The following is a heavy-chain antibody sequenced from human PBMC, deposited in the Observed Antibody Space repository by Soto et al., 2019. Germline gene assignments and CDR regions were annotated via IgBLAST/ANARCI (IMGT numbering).Heavy chain of an antibody. CDR3: AEDPSGDYSFFAFHI. J-gene: IGHJ3*02. Sequence: PGGSLRLSCAASGFTFTSYAMSWVRQAPGKGLEWVSAISGSGGNTYYADSVKGRFTVSRDNSKNTLYLQMNSLRAEDTAVYYFAEDPSGDYSFFAFHIWGQGKMVTV. CDR2: ISGSGGNT. V-gene: IGHV3-23*01. CDR1: GFTFTSYA. D-gene: IGHD3-3*01.